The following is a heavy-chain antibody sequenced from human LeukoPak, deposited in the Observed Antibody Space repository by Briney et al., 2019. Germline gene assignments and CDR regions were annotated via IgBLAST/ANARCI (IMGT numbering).Heavy chain of an antibody. J-gene: IGHJ4*02. V-gene: IGHV3-23*01. D-gene: IGHD3-16*01. Sequence: GGSLRLPCAASGFTFSSYAMSWVRQAPGKGLEWVSAISGSGGSTYYADSVKGRFTISRDNSKNTLYLQMNSLRAEDTAVYYCAKLEKRLRYYFDYWGQGTLVTVSS. CDR1: GFTFSSYA. CDR3: AKLEKRLRYYFDY. CDR2: ISGSGGST.